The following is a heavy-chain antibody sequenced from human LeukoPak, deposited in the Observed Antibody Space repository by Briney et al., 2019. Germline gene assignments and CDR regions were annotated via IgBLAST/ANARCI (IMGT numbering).Heavy chain of an antibody. CDR1: GGPFSGYY. J-gene: IGHJ6*03. CDR2: INHSGST. Sequence: SETLSLTCAVYGGPFSGYYWSWIRQPPGKGLEWIGEINHSGSTNYNPSLKSRVTISVDTSKNQFSLKLSSVTAADTAVYYCARGASAYMDVWGKGTTVTVSS. V-gene: IGHV4-34*01. CDR3: ARGASAYMDV.